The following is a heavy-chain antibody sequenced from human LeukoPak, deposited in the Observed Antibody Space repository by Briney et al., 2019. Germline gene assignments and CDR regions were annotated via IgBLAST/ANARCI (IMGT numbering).Heavy chain of an antibody. CDR2: ISGSGGST. Sequence: PGGSLRLSCAASGFTFSSYAMSWVRQAPGKGLEWVSAISGSGGSTYYADSVKGRFTISSDNSKNTLYLQMNSLRAEDTAVYYCAKQQTMRVVVITYDYWGQGTLVTVSS. CDR3: AKQQTMRVVVITYDY. J-gene: IGHJ4*02. CDR1: GFTFSSYA. V-gene: IGHV3-23*01. D-gene: IGHD3-22*01.